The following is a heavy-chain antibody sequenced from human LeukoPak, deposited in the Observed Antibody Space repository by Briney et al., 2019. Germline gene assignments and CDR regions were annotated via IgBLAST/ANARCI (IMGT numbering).Heavy chain of an antibody. Sequence: GGSLRLSCAASGFTFSSYAMSWVRQAPGKGLEWVSAISGSGGSTYYADSVKGRFTISRDNSKNTLYLQMSSLRAEDTAVYYCARAFLIGFGVVPPNDYWGQGTLVTVSS. CDR2: ISGSGGST. V-gene: IGHV3-23*01. CDR3: ARAFLIGFGVVPPNDY. J-gene: IGHJ4*02. CDR1: GFTFSSYA. D-gene: IGHD3-3*01.